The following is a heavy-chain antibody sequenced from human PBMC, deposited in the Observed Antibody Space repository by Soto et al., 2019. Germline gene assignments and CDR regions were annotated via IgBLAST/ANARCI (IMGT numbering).Heavy chain of an antibody. V-gene: IGHV4-59*08. CDR2: IYSSGST. J-gene: IGHJ6*03. Sequence: SETLSLTCTVSGGSISSYYWNWIRQPPGKGLEWIGYIYSSGSTNYNPSLKSRVIISVDTSKNQFSLKLSSVTAADTAVYYCARRGRDSSSSSSYYYYMDVWGKGTTVTVSS. CDR3: ARRGRDSSSSSSYYYYMDV. CDR1: GGSISSYY. D-gene: IGHD6-6*01.